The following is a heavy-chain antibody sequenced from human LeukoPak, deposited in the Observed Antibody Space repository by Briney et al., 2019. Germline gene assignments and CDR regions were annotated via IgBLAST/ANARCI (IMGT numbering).Heavy chain of an antibody. D-gene: IGHD3-22*01. V-gene: IGHV4-34*01. CDR3: ARARRLYYYDSSYYFDY. CDR1: GGSFSGYY. Sequence: KPSETLSLTCAVYGGSFSGYYWSWIRQPPGKGLEWIGEINHSGSTNYNPSLKSRVTISVDTSKNQFSLKLSSVTAADTAVYYCARARRLYYYDSSYYFDYWGQGTLVTVSS. CDR2: INHSGST. J-gene: IGHJ4*02.